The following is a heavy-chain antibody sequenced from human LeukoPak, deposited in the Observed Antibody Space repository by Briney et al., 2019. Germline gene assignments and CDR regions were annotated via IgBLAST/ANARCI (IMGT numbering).Heavy chain of an antibody. CDR2: ISSSSSYI. D-gene: IGHD3-16*01. J-gene: IGHJ6*03. CDR3: AGGGIPEYYYNKRDA. CDR1: GFTFSSYE. Sequence: GGSLRLSCAASGFTFSSYEMNWVRQAPGKGLEWVSSISSSSSYIYYADSVKGRFTISRDNAKNSLYLQMNSLRAEDTAVYYCAGGGIPEYYYNKRDAGEKGTTVTISS. V-gene: IGHV3-21*01.